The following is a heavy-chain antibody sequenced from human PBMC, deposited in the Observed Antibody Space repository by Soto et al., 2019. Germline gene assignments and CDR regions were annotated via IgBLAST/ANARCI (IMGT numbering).Heavy chain of an antibody. CDR3: ARVDTAIVYNWFDP. CDR2: IYYSGST. D-gene: IGHD5-18*01. J-gene: IGHJ5*02. V-gene: IGHV4-31*03. Sequence: SETLSLTCTVSGGSISSGGYYWSWIRQHPGKGLEWIGYIYYSGSTYYNPSLKSRVTISVDTSKNQFSLKLSSVTAADTAVYYCARVDTAIVYNWFDPWGQGTLVTVSS. CDR1: GGSISSGGYY.